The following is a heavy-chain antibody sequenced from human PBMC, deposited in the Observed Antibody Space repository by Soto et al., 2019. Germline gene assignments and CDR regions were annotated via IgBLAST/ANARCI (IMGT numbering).Heavy chain of an antibody. J-gene: IGHJ4*02. CDR1: GFTVSSNY. V-gene: IGHV3-53*04. D-gene: IGHD3-10*01. CDR2: VYSGGTT. CDR3: GRGRYGSEKH. Sequence: EVRLVESGGGLVQPGGSLRLSCAASGFTVSSNYTTWVRQSPGKGLEWVSLVYSGGTTHYAASVKGRFTISTHSSQNTLFLQMNSQRTEDTATEYCGRGRYGSEKHWGQGTTVTVSS.